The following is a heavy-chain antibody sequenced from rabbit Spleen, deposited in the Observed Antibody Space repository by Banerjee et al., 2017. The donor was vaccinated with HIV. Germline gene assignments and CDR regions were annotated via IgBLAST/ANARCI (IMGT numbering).Heavy chain of an antibody. J-gene: IGHJ6*01. V-gene: IGHV1S40*01. CDR3: ARDTGSSFSSYGMDL. CDR1: GFSFKSGYY. D-gene: IGHD8-1*01. CDR2: IDAGDGDT. Sequence: QSLEESGGDLVKPGASLTLTCTASGFSFKSGYYMCWVRQAPGKGLEWITCIDAGDGDTFYASWAKGRFTISKTSSTTVTLQMTSLTAADTATYFCARDTGSSFSSYGMDLWGPGTLVTVS.